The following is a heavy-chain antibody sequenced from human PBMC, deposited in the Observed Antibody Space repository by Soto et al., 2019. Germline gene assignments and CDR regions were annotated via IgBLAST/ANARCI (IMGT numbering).Heavy chain of an antibody. CDR1: GYSLTGYY. V-gene: IGHV1-46*01. D-gene: IGHD3-22*01. Sequence: ASVKVSCKASGYSLTGYYIHWVRQAPGQGLEWMGRINPSDGTSAYTQQFQGRFFMTRDTSTSTVFMELNSLKSQDTALYFCAREGSGSYLVLWGQRTLVTVSS. J-gene: IGHJ4*02. CDR2: INPSDGTS. CDR3: AREGSGSYLVL.